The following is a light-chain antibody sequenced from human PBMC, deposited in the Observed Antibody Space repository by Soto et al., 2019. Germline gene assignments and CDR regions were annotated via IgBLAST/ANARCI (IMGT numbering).Light chain of an antibody. V-gene: IGLV2-14*01. Sequence: QSALNQPASVSGSPGQSITISCTGTSSEVGGYKYVSWYQQHPGKDPKLMIYDVSNRPSGVSNRFSGSKSGNTASLTISGLQAEDEADYYCSSYTSSSTRVFGTGTKVTVL. CDR1: SSEVGGYKY. CDR3: SSYTSSSTRV. J-gene: IGLJ1*01. CDR2: DVS.